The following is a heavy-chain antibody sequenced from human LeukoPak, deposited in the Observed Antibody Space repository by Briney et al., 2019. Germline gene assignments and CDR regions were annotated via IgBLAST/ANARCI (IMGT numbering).Heavy chain of an antibody. CDR3: ARGSTYYYDSRRRYYFDY. D-gene: IGHD3-22*01. V-gene: IGHV3-11*01. CDR1: GFTFSDYY. J-gene: IGHJ4*02. CDR2: ISSSGSTI. Sequence: PGGSLRLSCAASGFTFSDYYMSWLRQAPGKGLEWVSYISSSGSTIYYADSVKGRFTISRDNAKNSLYLQMNSLRAEDTAVYYCARGSTYYYDSRRRYYFDYWGQGTLVTVSS.